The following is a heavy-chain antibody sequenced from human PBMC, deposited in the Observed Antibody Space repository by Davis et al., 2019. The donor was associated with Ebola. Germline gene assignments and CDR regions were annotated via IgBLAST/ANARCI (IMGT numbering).Heavy chain of an antibody. D-gene: IGHD6-6*01. Sequence: ASVKVSCKASGGTFSSYAISWVRQAPGQRLEWMGWINAGNGNTKYSQKFQGRVTITRDTSASTAYMELSSLRSEDTAVYYCARVRVYSSSSYWFDPWGQGTLVTVSS. CDR2: INAGNGNT. CDR1: GGTFSSYA. J-gene: IGHJ5*02. CDR3: ARVRVYSSSSYWFDP. V-gene: IGHV1-3*01.